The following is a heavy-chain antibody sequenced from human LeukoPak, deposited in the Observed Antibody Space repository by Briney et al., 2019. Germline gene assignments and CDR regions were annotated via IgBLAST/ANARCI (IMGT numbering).Heavy chain of an antibody. V-gene: IGHV4-4*07. Sequence: SETLSLTRTVSGGSISSYYRSWIRQPAGKGLEWIGRIYTSGSTNYNPSLKSRVSMSVDTSKNQFSLKLSSVTAADTAVYYCARGPISVDTGGFDYWGQGTLVTVSS. CDR1: GGSISSYY. D-gene: IGHD5-18*01. CDR3: ARGPISVDTGGFDY. CDR2: IYTSGST. J-gene: IGHJ4*02.